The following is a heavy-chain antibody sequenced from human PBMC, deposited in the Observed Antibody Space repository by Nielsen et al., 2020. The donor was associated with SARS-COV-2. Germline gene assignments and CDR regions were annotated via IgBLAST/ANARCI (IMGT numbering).Heavy chain of an antibody. Sequence: GESLKISCAASGFMFSNDWMSWVRLAPGKGLEWVANIKRDGSEKHYVDSVKGRFTVSRDNAKNSLYLQMNSLRAEDTALYYCAKLGSGSIDYWGQGTLVTVSS. J-gene: IGHJ4*02. CDR3: AKLGSGSIDY. CDR1: GFMFSNDW. D-gene: IGHD6-19*01. CDR2: IKRDGSEK. V-gene: IGHV3-7*03.